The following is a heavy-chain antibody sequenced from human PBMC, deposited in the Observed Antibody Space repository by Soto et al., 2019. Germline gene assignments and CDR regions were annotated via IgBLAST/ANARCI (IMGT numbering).Heavy chain of an antibody. J-gene: IGHJ5*02. CDR2: IIPIFGTA. CDR3: ARVRGSYSSSWYMVDP. CDR1: GGTFSSYA. V-gene: IGHV1-69*12. Sequence: QVQLVQSGAEVKKPGSSVKVSCKASGGTFSSYAISWVRQAPGQGLEWMGGIIPIFGTANYAQKFQGRVTITADESTSTAYMEPSSLRSEDTAVYYCARVRGSYSSSWYMVDPWGQGTLVTVSS. D-gene: IGHD6-13*01.